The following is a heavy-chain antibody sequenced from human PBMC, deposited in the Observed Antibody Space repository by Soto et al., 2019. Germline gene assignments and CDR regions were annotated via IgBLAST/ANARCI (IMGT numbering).Heavy chain of an antibody. D-gene: IGHD3-16*01. CDR3: ARDGALGENYYYYGMDV. CDR2: INVGNCNA. CDR1: GNTYTEYP. J-gene: IGHJ6*02. V-gene: IGHV1-3*01. Sequence: QGQLVQSGAEVKKPETSVKVSCKTSGNTYTEYPMHWERQAPGQGLEWVGWINVGNCNAKYSQKLQGRVTMTTDTSTSTAYMELRSLRSDDTAVYYCARDGALGENYYYYGMDVWGQGTTVTVSS.